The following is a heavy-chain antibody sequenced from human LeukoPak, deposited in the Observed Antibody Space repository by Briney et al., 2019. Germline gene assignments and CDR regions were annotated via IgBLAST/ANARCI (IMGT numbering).Heavy chain of an antibody. V-gene: IGHV3-23*01. CDR1: GFTFSSYVSSYA. Sequence: PGGSLRLSCAASGFTFSSYVSSYAMSWVRQAPGKGLEWVSSISDSGGSTYYADSVKGRFTISRDNSKNTLYLQMNTLRAEYTAVYYCAKLPVYSSSWYWFDPWGQGTLVTVSS. D-gene: IGHD6-13*01. CDR2: ISDSGGST. CDR3: AKLPVYSSSWYWFDP. J-gene: IGHJ5*02.